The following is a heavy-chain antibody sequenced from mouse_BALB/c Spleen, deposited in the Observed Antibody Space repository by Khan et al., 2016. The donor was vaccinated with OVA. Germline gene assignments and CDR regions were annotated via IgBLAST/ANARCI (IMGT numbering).Heavy chain of an antibody. CDR1: GFTFSSYG. J-gene: IGHJ2*01. D-gene: IGHD1-1*01. CDR2: ISGDRNTI. V-gene: IGHV5-17*02. Sequence: EVELVESGGDLVQPGGSRKLSCAASGFTFSSYGMHWVRQAPEKGLEWVAYISGDRNTIYYADTVKGRFTISRDNPRNTLFLQMTSLMSEDTAMYYCATSYFYGYYLDYWGPGTTLTVSS. CDR3: ATSYFYGYYLDY.